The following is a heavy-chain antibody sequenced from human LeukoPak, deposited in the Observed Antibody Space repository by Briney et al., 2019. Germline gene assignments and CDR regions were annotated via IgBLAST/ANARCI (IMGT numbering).Heavy chain of an antibody. Sequence: GGSLRLSCAASGFTFDNAWMSWVRQAPGKGLEWVGRVKSKSDGGTTEYAAPVKDRFSISRDDSENMVYLQMNSLNIEDTALYYCTAGTGTSDFDYWGQGTLVTVSS. D-gene: IGHD1-1*01. CDR3: TAGTGTSDFDY. J-gene: IGHJ4*02. CDR1: GFTFDNAW. V-gene: IGHV3-15*01. CDR2: VKSKSDGGTT.